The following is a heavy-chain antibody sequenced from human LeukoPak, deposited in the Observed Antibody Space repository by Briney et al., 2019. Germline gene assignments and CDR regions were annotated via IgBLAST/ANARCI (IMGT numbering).Heavy chain of an antibody. V-gene: IGHV1-2*02. D-gene: IGHD5-18*01. J-gene: IGHJ4*02. Sequence: ASVTVSCKASGYTFTGYYMHWVRQAPGQGLEWMGWINPNSGGTNYAQKFQDRVTMTRDTSISTAYMELSSLRSEDTAVYYCAREIGPRQLHLWGSAFDYWGQGTLVTVSS. CDR3: AREIGPRQLHLWGSAFDY. CDR2: INPNSGGT. CDR1: GYTFTGYY.